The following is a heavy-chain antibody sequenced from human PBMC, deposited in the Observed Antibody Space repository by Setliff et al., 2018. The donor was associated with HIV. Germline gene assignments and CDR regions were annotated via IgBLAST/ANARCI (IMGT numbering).Heavy chain of an antibody. V-gene: IGHV3-7*01. CDR1: GFTVSSNY. D-gene: IGHD3-10*01. Sequence: LRLSCAASGFTVSSNYMSWVRQAPGKGLEWVANIDRDGSETNYVDSVKGRFTIFRDNAKSSMYLQMNSLRAEDTAIYYCARKFRPGHGVDVWGQGTTVTVSS. J-gene: IGHJ6*02. CDR2: IDRDGSET. CDR3: ARKFRPGHGVDV.